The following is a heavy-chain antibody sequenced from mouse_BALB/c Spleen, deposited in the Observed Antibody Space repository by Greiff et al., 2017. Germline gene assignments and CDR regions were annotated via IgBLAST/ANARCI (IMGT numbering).Heavy chain of an antibody. CDR2: ISNGGGST. Sequence: EVKVVESGGGLVQPGGSLKLSCAASGFTFSSYTMSWVRQTPEKRLEWVAYISNGGGSTYYPDTVKGRFTISRDNAKNTLYLQMSSLKSEDTAMYYCARLIYDYDVRGYYAMDYWGQGTSVTVSS. CDR3: ARLIYDYDVRGYYAMDY. J-gene: IGHJ4*01. D-gene: IGHD2-4*01. V-gene: IGHV5-12-2*01. CDR1: GFTFSSYT.